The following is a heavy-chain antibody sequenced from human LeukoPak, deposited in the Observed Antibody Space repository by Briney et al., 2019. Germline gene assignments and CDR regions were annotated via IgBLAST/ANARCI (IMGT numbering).Heavy chain of an antibody. V-gene: IGHV1-3*01. CDR1: GYTFTSYA. D-gene: IGHD3-10*01. J-gene: IGHJ4*02. CDR2: INAGNGNT. Sequence: GASVKVSCKASGYTFTSYAMHWVRQAPGQRLEWMGWINAGNGNTKHSQKFQGRVTITRDTSASTAYMELSSLRSEDTAVYYCARDAITMVRGVIGYWGQGTLVTVSS. CDR3: ARDAITMVRGVIGY.